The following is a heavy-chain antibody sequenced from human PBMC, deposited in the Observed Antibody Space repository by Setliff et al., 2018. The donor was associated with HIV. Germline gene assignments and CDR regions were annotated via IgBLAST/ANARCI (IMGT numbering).Heavy chain of an antibody. D-gene: IGHD3-9*01. CDR1: GYSIGSGYY. V-gene: IGHV4-38-2*02. J-gene: IGHJ4*01. CDR2: IYHSENP. CDR3: ARDQSDYNVLTGFGDFDY. Sequence: SETLSLTCSVSGYSIGSGYYWGWIRQPPGKGLEWIGNIYHSENPHYNPSLKSRVTISVDTSKNQFSLKLNSVTAADTAVYYCARDQSDYNVLTGFGDFDYWGHGTLVTVSS.